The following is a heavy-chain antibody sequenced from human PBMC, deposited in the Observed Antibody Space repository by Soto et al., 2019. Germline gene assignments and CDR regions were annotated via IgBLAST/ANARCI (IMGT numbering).Heavy chain of an antibody. CDR1: GVSLSDYY. Sequence: SETLSLTCTVSGVSLSDYYWSWARQAPGKGLEWIGCIDQSGRTSYNPSLKSRVSISVDTSKKQFSLNLISVTAADTAVYYCAGDRNSNIWAFYWGPGTLVTVS. D-gene: IGHD6-13*01. CDR2: IDQSGRT. CDR3: AGDRNSNIWAFY. J-gene: IGHJ4*02. V-gene: IGHV4-59*01.